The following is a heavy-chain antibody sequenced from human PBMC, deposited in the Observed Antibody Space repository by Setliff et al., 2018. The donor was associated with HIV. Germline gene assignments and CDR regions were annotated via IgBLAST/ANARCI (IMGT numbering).Heavy chain of an antibody. J-gene: IGHJ3*02. V-gene: IGHV3-74*01. CDR3: ARSFWGFVRNAASDI. CDR1: GFTFSSYS. CDR2: INSGGTTT. Sequence: GGSLRLSCAASGFTFSSYSMHWVRQVPGKGLVWVSHINSGGTTTAYADPVKGRFTISRDNAKSTLYLQMNSLRAEDTAVYYCARSFWGFVRNAASDIWGQGTMVTVSS. D-gene: IGHD3-16*01.